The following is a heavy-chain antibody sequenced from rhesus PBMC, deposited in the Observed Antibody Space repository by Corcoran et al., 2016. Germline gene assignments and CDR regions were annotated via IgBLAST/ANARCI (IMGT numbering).Heavy chain of an antibody. J-gene: IGHJ6*01. CDR3: ARYGVIAAAGDS. CDR1: GGSISSGYYY. D-gene: IGHD6-25*01. CDR2: ITYSGST. V-gene: IGHV4-122*02. Sequence: QVQLQESGPGLVKPSETLSLTCAVSGGSISSGYYYWSWIRQPPGKGLEWIGYITYSGSTSYNPSLKSRVTISRYPSKNQFSLKLSSVTAADTAVYYCARYGVIAAAGDSWGQGVVVTVSS.